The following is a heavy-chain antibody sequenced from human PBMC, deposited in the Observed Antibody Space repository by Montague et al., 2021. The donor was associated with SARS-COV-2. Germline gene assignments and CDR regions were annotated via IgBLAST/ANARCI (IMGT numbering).Heavy chain of an antibody. CDR2: IFYTVST. D-gene: IGHD1-26*01. CDR1: GGSTSNYY. Sequence: SETLSLTCSVSGGSTSNYYWTWIRQSPEKGLQWIVYIFYTVSTKFNPSPKSRVSMSLDTSKNHFSLRLSPVTAADTARYYCARAQNICFSASCMNYFDLWGLGALVTVSS. J-gene: IGHJ4*02. V-gene: IGHV4-59*01. CDR3: ARAQNICFSASCMNYFDL.